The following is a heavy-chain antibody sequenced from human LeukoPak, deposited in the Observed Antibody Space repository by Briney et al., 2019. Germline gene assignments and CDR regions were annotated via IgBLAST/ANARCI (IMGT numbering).Heavy chain of an antibody. D-gene: IGHD3-16*01. V-gene: IGHV4-61*08. CDR1: GGSISSGGYY. Sequence: KPSQTLSLTCTVSGGSISSGGYYWSWIRQPPGKGLEWIGYIYYSGSTNYNPSLKSRVTISVDTSKNQFSLKLSSVTAADTAVYYCARDGGDYYLGMDVWGQGTTVTVSS. CDR3: ARDGGDYYLGMDV. CDR2: IYYSGST. J-gene: IGHJ6*02.